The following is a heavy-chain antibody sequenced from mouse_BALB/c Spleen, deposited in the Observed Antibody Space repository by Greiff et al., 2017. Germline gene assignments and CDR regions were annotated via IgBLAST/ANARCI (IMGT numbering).Heavy chain of an antibody. CDR1: GFAFSSYD. CDR2: ISSGGGST. J-gene: IGHJ4*01. V-gene: IGHV5-12-1*01. Sequence: DVKLVESGGGLVKPGGSLKLSCAASGFAFSSYDMSWVRQTPEKRLEWVAYISSGGGSTYYPDTVKGRFTISRDNAKNTLYLQMSSLKSEDTAMYYCARHDFHYYAMDYWGQGTSVTVSS. D-gene: IGHD2-4*01. CDR3: ARHDFHYYAMDY.